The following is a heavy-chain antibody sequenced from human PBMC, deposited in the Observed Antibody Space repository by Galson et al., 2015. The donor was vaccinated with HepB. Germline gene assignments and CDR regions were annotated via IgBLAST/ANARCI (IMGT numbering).Heavy chain of an antibody. J-gene: IGHJ6*03. V-gene: IGHV3-7*03. CDR2: IKQDGSEK. CDR1: GFTFSSYW. Sequence: SLRLSCAASGFTFSSYWMSWVRQAPGKGLEWVANIKQDGSEKYYVDSVKGRFTMSRDNAKNSLYLQMNSLRAEDTAVYYCARDLYRTSFGVYEYYYIDVWSKGNTVTVSS. CDR3: ARDLYRTSFGVYEYYYIDV. D-gene: IGHD6-6*01.